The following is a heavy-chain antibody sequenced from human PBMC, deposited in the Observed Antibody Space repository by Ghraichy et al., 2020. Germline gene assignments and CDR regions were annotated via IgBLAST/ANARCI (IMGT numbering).Heavy chain of an antibody. Sequence: ASVKVSCKASGYTFTGYYMHWVRQAPGQGLEWMGRINPNSGGTNYAQKFQGRVTMTRDTSISTAYMELSRLRSDDTAVYYCARDGTNIVVVTANYYYYYGMDVWGQGTTVTVSS. J-gene: IGHJ6*02. V-gene: IGHV1-2*06. CDR3: ARDGTNIVVVTANYYYYYGMDV. CDR1: GYTFTGYY. CDR2: INPNSGGT. D-gene: IGHD2-21*02.